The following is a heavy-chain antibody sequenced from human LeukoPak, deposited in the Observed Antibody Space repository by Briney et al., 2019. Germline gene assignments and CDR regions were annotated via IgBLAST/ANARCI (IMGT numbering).Heavy chain of an antibody. J-gene: IGHJ4*02. D-gene: IGHD1-1*01. Sequence: PSETLSLTCTVSGGSISSSSYYWGWIRQPPGKGLEWIGSIYYSGSTYYNPSLKSRVTISVDTSKNQFSLKLSSATAADTAVYYCARLGAGTTDYWGQGTLVTVSS. CDR3: ARLGAGTTDY. CDR2: IYYSGST. V-gene: IGHV4-39*01. CDR1: GGSISSSSYY.